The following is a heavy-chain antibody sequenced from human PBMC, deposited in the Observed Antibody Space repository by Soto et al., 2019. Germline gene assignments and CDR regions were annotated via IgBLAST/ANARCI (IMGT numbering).Heavy chain of an antibody. Sequence: QVQLVQSGAEVKKPGSSVKVSCKASGGTFSSYAISWVRQAPGQGLEWMGGIIPIFGTANYAQKFQGRVTITADESTSTAYMELSSLRSEDTAVYYCARARIALEWLLPPRNDAFDIWGQGTMVTVSS. CDR2: IIPIFGTA. CDR1: GGTFSSYA. V-gene: IGHV1-69*01. D-gene: IGHD3-3*01. J-gene: IGHJ3*02. CDR3: ARARIALEWLLPPRNDAFDI.